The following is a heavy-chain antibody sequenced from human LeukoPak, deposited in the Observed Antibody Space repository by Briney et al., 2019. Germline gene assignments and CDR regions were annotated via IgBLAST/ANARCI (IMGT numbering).Heavy chain of an antibody. CDR3: ARSVMTTVTRYYFDY. D-gene: IGHD4-17*01. CDR1: GGSISSGGYS. V-gene: IGHV4-30-2*01. CDR2: IYHSGST. J-gene: IGHJ4*02. Sequence: TSGTLSLTCAVSGGSISSGGYSWSWIRQPPGKGLEWIGYIYHSGSTYYNPSLKSRVTMSVDTSKNQFSLKLSSVTAADTAVYYCARSVMTTVTRYYFDYWGQGTLVTVSS.